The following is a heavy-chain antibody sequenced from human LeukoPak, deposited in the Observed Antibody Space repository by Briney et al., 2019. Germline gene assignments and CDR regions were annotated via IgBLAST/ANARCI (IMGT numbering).Heavy chain of an antibody. D-gene: IGHD3-22*01. Sequence: PGRSLRLSCAASGFTFSSYGMHWVRQAPGKGLEWVAVISYDGSNKYYADSVKGRFTISRDNSKNTLYLQMNSLRAEDTAVYYCAKGGHYDSSGYYIQIDWGQGTLVTVPS. J-gene: IGHJ4*02. CDR2: ISYDGSNK. V-gene: IGHV3-30*18. CDR3: AKGGHYDSSGYYIQID. CDR1: GFTFSSYG.